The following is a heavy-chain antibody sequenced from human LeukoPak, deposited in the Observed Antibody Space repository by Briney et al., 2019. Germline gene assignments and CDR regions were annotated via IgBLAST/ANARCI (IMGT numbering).Heavy chain of an antibody. CDR1: GFIFSTYA. CDR2: ITASGGST. J-gene: IGHJ3*01. V-gene: IGHV3-23*01. D-gene: IGHD2-8*01. CDR3: AKDPNGDYIGAFDD. Sequence: GESLKISCAASGFIFSTYAMTWVRQLPGKGLEWVSAITASGGSTKYADSVKGRFTISRDNSKNTLYLQMNSLRAEDTAIYYCAKDPNGDYIGAFDDWGQGTMVTVSS.